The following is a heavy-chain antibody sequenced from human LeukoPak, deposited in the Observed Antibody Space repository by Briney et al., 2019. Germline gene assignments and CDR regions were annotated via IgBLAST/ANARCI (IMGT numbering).Heavy chain of an antibody. CDR2: IYSGDST. D-gene: IGHD6-19*01. J-gene: IGHJ3*02. V-gene: IGHV3-53*01. CDR1: GHTLWSNY. CDR3: AREWVGSGWPGEAFDI. Sequence: PGGSLRLSCAPSGHTLWSNYMSWLRQAPGKGLEWVSVIYSGDSTYYADSVKGRFTISRDNSKNTLYLQMNSLSAGGTAVYYCAREWVGSGWPGEAFDIWGQGTMVTVSS.